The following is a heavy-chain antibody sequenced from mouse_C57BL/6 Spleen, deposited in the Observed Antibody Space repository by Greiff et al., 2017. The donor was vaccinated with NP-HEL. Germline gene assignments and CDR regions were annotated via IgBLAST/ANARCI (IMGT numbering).Heavy chain of an antibody. Sequence: VKLQQSGPELVKPGASVKISCKASGYAFSSSWMNWVKQRPGKGLEWIGRIYPGDGDTNYNGKFKGKATLTADKSSSTACMQLSSLTAEDSAVYFCARLIYYYRWGTGTTVTVAS. D-gene: IGHD1-1*01. CDR1: GYAFSSSW. CDR3: ARLIYYYR. J-gene: IGHJ1*03. V-gene: IGHV1-82*01. CDR2: IYPGDGDT.